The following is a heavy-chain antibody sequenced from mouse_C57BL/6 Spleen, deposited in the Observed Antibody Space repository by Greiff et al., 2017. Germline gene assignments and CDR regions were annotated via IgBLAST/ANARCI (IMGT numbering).Heavy chain of an antibody. CDR3: ARSPLIYYSKDYYAMDY. J-gene: IGHJ4*01. D-gene: IGHD2-5*01. CDR2: IRNKANGYTT. CDR1: GFTFTDYY. V-gene: IGHV7-3*01. Sequence: EVQLVESGGGLVQPGGSLSLSCAASGFTFTDYYMSWVRQPPGKALEWLGFIRNKANGYTTEYSASVKGRFTISRDNSQSILYLQMNALRAEDSATYYCARSPLIYYSKDYYAMDYWGQGTSVTVSS.